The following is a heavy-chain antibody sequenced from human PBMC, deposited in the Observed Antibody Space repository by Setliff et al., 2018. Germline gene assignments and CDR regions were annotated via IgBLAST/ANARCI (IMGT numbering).Heavy chain of an antibody. Sequence: SETLSLTCAVYGGSFSGYYWSWIRQPPGKRLEWIGEIIHSGSTNYNPSPKSRVTISMDTSKNQFSLKVSSVTAADTAVYYCAREQWLDPPGYYYMDVWAKGTTVTVSS. D-gene: IGHD6-19*01. J-gene: IGHJ6*03. CDR1: GGSFSGYY. V-gene: IGHV4-34*12. CDR2: IIHSGST. CDR3: AREQWLDPPGYYYMDV.